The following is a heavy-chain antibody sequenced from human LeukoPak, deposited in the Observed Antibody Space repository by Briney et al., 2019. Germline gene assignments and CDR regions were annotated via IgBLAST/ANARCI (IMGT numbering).Heavy chain of an antibody. CDR2: IRSKANSYAT. J-gene: IGHJ6*04. Sequence: GGSLRLSCAASGFTFSGSAMHWVRQASGKGLEWVGRIRSKANSYATAYAASVKGRFTISRDDSKNTAYLQMNSLKTEDTAVYYCITMVRGDYYYYGMDAWGKGTSVTVSS. CDR1: GFTFSGSA. V-gene: IGHV3-73*01. D-gene: IGHD3-10*01. CDR3: ITMVRGDYYYYGMDA.